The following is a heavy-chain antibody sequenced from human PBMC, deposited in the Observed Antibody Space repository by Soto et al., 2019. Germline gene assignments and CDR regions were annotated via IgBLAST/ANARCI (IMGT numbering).Heavy chain of an antibody. J-gene: IGHJ2*01. Sequence: QVQLQESGPGLVKPSETLSLTCTVSGGSISSYYWSWIRQPPGKGLEWIGYIYYTGSTNYNPSLKRRGTISVDTPKNQFSLKLSSVTAADTAVYYCARRNLGDSGSYYQGGSWYFDLWGRGTLVTVSS. D-gene: IGHD1-26*01. CDR1: GGSISSYY. CDR3: ARRNLGDSGSYYQGGSWYFDL. V-gene: IGHV4-59*08. CDR2: IYYTGST.